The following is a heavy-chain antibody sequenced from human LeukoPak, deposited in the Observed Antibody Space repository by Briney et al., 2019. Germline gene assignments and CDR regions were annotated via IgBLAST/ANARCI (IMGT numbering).Heavy chain of an antibody. CDR2: INPNSGGT. CDR3: ARDRRTTVTFYYYGMDV. V-gene: IGHV1-2*02. CDR1: GYTFTTYY. J-gene: IGHJ6*02. Sequence: ASVKVSCKASGYTFTTYYIHWVRQAPGQGLEWMGWINPNSGGTNYAQKFQGRVIMTRDTSISTAYMELSRLRSDNTAVYYCARDRRTTVTFYYYGMDVWGQGTTVTVSS. D-gene: IGHD4-11*01.